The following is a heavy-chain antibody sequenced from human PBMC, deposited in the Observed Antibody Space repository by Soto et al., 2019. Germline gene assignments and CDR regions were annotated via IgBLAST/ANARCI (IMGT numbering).Heavy chain of an antibody. CDR3: AREPKGYCSSTSCSKPPYYYYGMDV. D-gene: IGHD2-2*01. CDR1: GYTFTSYG. J-gene: IGHJ6*02. V-gene: IGHV1-18*04. CDR2: ISADNGNT. Sequence: ASVKVSCKASGYTFTSYGISWVRQAPGQGLEWMGWISADNGNTNYAQKLQGRVTMTTDTSTSTAYMELRSLRSDDTAVYYCAREPKGYCSSTSCSKPPYYYYGMDVWGQGTTVTVSS.